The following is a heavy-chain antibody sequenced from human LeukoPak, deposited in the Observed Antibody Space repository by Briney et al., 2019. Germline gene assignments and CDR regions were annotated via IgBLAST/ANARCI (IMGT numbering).Heavy chain of an antibody. D-gene: IGHD6-13*01. CDR2: IYYSGST. V-gene: IGHV4-39*07. CDR1: GGSISSSSYY. Sequence: PSETLSLTCTVSGGSISSSSYYWGWIRQPPGKGLEWIGSIYYSGSTYYNPSLKSRVTISVDTSKNQFSLKLSSVTAADTAVYYCARGGSSSWYSLYFQHWGQGTLVTVSS. J-gene: IGHJ1*01. CDR3: ARGGSSSWYSLYFQH.